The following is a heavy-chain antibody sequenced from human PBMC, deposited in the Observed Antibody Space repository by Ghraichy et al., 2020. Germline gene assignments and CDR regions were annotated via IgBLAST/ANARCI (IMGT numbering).Heavy chain of an antibody. J-gene: IGHJ6*02. CDR3: ARDILRYFGATGDYGMDV. CDR1: GFTFSDYY. D-gene: IGHD3-9*01. V-gene: IGHV3-11*06. CDR2: ISSSSSYT. Sequence: GSLRLSCAASGFTFSDYYMSWIRQAPGKGLEWVSYISSSSSYTNYADSVKGRFTISRDNAKNSLYLQMNSLRAEDTAVYYCARDILRYFGATGDYGMDVWGQGTTVTVSS.